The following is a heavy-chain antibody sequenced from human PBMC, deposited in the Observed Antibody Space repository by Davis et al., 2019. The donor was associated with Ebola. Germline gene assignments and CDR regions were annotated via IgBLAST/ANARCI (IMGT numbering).Heavy chain of an antibody. CDR1: GFTFSSYG. CDR3: ATAGQISGWGEFVDY. V-gene: IGHV3-33*01. CDR2: IWYDGSKK. D-gene: IGHD6-19*01. Sequence: GESLKISCAASGFTFSSYGMHWVRQTPGKGLEWVAVIWYDGSKKYYADSVKGRFTISRDNSKNKVYLQMNSLRAEDTAVYYCATAGQISGWGEFVDYWGQGTLVTVSS. J-gene: IGHJ4*02.